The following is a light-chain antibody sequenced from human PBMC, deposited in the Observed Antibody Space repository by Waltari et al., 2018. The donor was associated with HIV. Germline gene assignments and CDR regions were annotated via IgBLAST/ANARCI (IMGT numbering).Light chain of an antibody. CDR2: QDN. V-gene: IGLV3-1*01. CDR3: QAWDSSTVL. J-gene: IGLJ2*01. CDR1: PLGDIY. Sequence: SYELTQPPSVSVSPGQTASITCSGDPLGDIYACWYQRRPGQSPVLFIYQDNKRPFGIPERFSGSKSGNTATRTISGTQAMDEADYFCQAWDSSTVLFGGGTKLTVL.